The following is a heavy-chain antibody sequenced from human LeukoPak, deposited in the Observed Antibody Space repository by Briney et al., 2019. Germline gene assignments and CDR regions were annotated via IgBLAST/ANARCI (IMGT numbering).Heavy chain of an antibody. J-gene: IGHJ4*02. CDR2: ISGSGGST. CDR1: GFTFSSYA. V-gene: IGHV3-23*01. CDR3: ANGPPYYGSGSYYDY. Sequence: PGGSLRLSCAASGFTFSSYAMSWVRQAPGKGLEWASAISGSGGSTYYADSVKGRFTISRDNSKNTLYLQMNSLRAEDTAVYYCANGPPYYGSGSYYDYWGQGTLVAVSS. D-gene: IGHD3-10*01.